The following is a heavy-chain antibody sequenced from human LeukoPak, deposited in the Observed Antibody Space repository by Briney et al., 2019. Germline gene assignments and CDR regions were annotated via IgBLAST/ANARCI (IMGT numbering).Heavy chain of an antibody. CDR3: ARDYSFHTYFDY. D-gene: IGHD2-21*01. CDR2: ISYDGSNK. CDR1: GFTFSSYA. J-gene: IGHJ4*02. V-gene: IGHV3-30*04. Sequence: GGSLRLSCAASGFTFSSYAMHWVRQAPGKGLEGVAVISYDGSNKYYADSVKGRFTISRDNSKNTLYLQMNSLRAEDTAVYYCARDYSFHTYFDYWGQGTLVTVSS.